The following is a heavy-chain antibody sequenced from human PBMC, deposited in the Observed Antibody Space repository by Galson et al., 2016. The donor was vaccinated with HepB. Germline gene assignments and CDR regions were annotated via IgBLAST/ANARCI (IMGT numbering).Heavy chain of an antibody. CDR3: ARRRLYRILGGFDT. CDR2: IYGDDDK. Sequence: PALVKPTQTLTLTCTFSGFSLNDGGVGVGWIRQPPGQALEWLALIYGDDDKHYSPSLQSRLTITKDTSKSQVVLTLTNVDPVDTGTYYCARRRLYRILGGFDTWGQGTMVTVSS. V-gene: IGHV2-5*02. J-gene: IGHJ3*02. CDR1: GFSLNDGGVG. D-gene: IGHD1-14*01.